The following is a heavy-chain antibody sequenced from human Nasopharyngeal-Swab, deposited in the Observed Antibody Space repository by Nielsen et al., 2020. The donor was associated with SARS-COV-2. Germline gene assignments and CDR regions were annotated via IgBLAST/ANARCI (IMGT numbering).Heavy chain of an antibody. V-gene: IGHV3-30*18. CDR2: ISYDGSRK. D-gene: IGHD5-18*01. CDR1: GFTFSTYV. Sequence: GESLKISCASSGFTFSTYVMHLVRQAPGKGLEWVSVISYDGSRKNYADSVKGRFTISRDNSKNTLYLQMNSLRAEDTAVYYCAKLTAMVTADAFDIWGQGTMVTVSS. J-gene: IGHJ3*02. CDR3: AKLTAMVTADAFDI.